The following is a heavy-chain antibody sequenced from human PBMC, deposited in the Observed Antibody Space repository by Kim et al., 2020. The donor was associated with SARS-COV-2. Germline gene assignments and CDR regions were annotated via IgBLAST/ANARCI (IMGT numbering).Heavy chain of an antibody. Sequence: GGSLRLSCAASGFTFSSYAMHWVRQAPGKGLEWVAVISYDGSNKYYADSVKGRFTISRDNSKNTLYLQMNSLRAEDTAVYYCASAYPRHGGIAAAGYLTSSYWYFDLWGRGTLVTVSS. CDR2: ISYDGSNK. V-gene: IGHV3-30*04. J-gene: IGHJ2*01. CDR3: ASAYPRHGGIAAAGYLTSSYWYFDL. D-gene: IGHD6-13*01. CDR1: GFTFSSYA.